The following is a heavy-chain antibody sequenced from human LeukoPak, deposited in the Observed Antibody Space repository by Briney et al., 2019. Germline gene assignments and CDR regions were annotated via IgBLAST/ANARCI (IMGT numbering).Heavy chain of an antibody. V-gene: IGHV1-8*02. Sequence: ASVTVSCKASGYTFTSYDINWVRQAPGQGLEWMGWMNPDSGNTGSAQKFQGRVTMTVDTSISTAYMELSRLTSEDTAVYYCARGLRSDWFFDFWGRGTLVTVSS. J-gene: IGHJ2*01. CDR3: ARGLRSDWFFDF. CDR1: GYTFTSYD. CDR2: MNPDSGNT. D-gene: IGHD3-16*01.